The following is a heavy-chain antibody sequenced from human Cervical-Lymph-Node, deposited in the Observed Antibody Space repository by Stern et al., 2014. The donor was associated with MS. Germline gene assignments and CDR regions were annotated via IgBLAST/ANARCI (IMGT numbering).Heavy chain of an antibody. J-gene: IGHJ3*01. Sequence: EVQLAESGAEVKKSGESLKISCKGGGYSFSNHWIAWVRQKSGKGLEWMGIIYPGDSDTRHNPSFEGQVSISVDKSSSTAYLQWSSLTDSDTAIYYCARQGNYHDSHAFDVWGQGTMVIVSS. CDR2: IYPGDSDT. D-gene: IGHD3-22*01. V-gene: IGHV5-51*01. CDR3: ARQGNYHDSHAFDV. CDR1: GYSFSNHW.